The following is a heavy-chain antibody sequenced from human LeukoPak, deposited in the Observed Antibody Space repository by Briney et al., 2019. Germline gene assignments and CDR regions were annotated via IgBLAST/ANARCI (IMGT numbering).Heavy chain of an antibody. CDR1: GDPISSSHW. Sequence: SETLSLTCAVSGDPISSSHWWSWVRQSPGKGLEWIGEIYHSGNTNYNPSLKSRGAISLDKSSNQFSLRLTSVTAADTGVYSCARDSGTTGEVKFDPWGRGTLVTVSS. D-gene: IGHD3-10*01. CDR2: IYHSGNT. V-gene: IGHV4-4*02. J-gene: IGHJ5*02. CDR3: ARDSGTTGEVKFDP.